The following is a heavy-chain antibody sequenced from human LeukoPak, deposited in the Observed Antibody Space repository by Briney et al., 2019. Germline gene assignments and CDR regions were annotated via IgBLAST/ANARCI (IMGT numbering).Heavy chain of an antibody. D-gene: IGHD3-10*01. CDR3: ARASITMVRGVIISRGFDP. V-gene: IGHV3-13*01. CDR1: GFTFSSYD. Sequence: GGSLRLSCAASGFTFSSYDMHWVRHATGKGLEWVSAIGTAGDTYYPGSVKGRFTISRENAKNSLYLQMNSLRAGDTAVYYCARASITMVRGVIISRGFDPWGQGTLVTVSS. CDR2: IGTAGDT. J-gene: IGHJ5*02.